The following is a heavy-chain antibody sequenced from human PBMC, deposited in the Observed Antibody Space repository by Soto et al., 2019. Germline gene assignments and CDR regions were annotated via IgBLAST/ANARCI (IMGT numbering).Heavy chain of an antibody. V-gene: IGHV3-23*01. D-gene: IGHD1-26*01. CDR3: TSPGIVGATTSFDI. Sequence: GGSLRLSCAASGFTFNTYGMNWVRQAPGKGLEWVSTIRGSGGTTYYADSVKGRFTISRDDSKNTAYLQMNSLKTEDTALYYCTSPGIVGATTSFDIWGQGTMVTVSS. CDR1: GFTFNTYG. J-gene: IGHJ3*02. CDR2: IRGSGGTT.